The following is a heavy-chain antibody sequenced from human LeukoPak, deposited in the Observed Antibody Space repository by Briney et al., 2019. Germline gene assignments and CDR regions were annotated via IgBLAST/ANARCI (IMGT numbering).Heavy chain of an antibody. Sequence: GGSLRLSCAASGFTFSSYSMNWVRQAPGKGLEWVSSISSSSSYIYYADSVKGRFTISRDNAKNSLYLQMNSLRAEDTAVYYCARVLTTVTPDDAFDIWGQGTMVTVSS. J-gene: IGHJ3*02. D-gene: IGHD4-4*01. V-gene: IGHV3-21*01. CDR3: ARVLTTVTPDDAFDI. CDR2: ISSSSSYI. CDR1: GFTFSSYS.